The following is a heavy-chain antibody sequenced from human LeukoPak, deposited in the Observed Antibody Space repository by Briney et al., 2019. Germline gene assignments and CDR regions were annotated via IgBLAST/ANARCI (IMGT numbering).Heavy chain of an antibody. J-gene: IGHJ3*02. V-gene: IGHV4-59*10. CDR2: IYTSGIT. Sequence: SETLSLTCAVSGGSISSYYWSCSRLPSGKRLECSGRIYTSGITNYNPSLKSRVTMSLDTSKKQFSLKLSSVTAADTAVYYCSSLPGGDRRSVVAFDIWGQGQMVIVSS. CDR1: GGSISSYY. CDR3: SSLPGGDRRSVVAFDI. D-gene: IGHD2-21*02.